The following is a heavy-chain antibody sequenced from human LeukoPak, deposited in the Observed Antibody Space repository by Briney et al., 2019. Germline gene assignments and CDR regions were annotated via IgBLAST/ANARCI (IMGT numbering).Heavy chain of an antibody. Sequence: GGSLRLSCAASGFTVSSNYMSWVRQAPGKGLEWVSVIYSGGSTYYADSVKGRFTISRDNSKNTLYLQMNSLRAEDTAVYYCARDCYDSSGYYQDYWGQGTLVTVSS. J-gene: IGHJ4*02. V-gene: IGHV3-53*01. CDR1: GFTVSSNY. D-gene: IGHD3-22*01. CDR2: IYSGGST. CDR3: ARDCYDSSGYYQDY.